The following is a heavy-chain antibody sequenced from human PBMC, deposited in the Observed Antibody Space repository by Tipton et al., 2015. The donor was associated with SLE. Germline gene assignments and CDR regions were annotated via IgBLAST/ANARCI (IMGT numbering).Heavy chain of an antibody. D-gene: IGHD2-21*01. J-gene: IGHJ6*03. CDR1: GASVSSFC. Sequence: LSLTCTVSGASVSSFCRNWIRQSPGKGLEWIGCVCNSGSANYDPSLKSRGTISVDTSRNHFSLKLTSVTAADAAVYYCARGSYCGGDCFPGGYCSYVDVWGNGTTVTVSS. V-gene: IGHV4-59*02. CDR3: ARGSYCGGDCFPGGYCSYVDV. CDR2: VCNSGSA.